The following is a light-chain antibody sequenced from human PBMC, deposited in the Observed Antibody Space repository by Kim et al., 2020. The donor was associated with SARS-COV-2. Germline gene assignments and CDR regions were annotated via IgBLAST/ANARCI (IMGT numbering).Light chain of an antibody. CDR2: DVT. Sequence: GQSITIACTGTTSDVVVYNYVSWYQQHPGKAPKLMIYDVTNRPAGVSNRFSGSKSGSTASLTISGLQAEDEADYYCTSYTRISTYVFGTGTKVTVL. CDR3: TSYTRISTYV. CDR1: TSDVVVYNY. V-gene: IGLV2-14*03. J-gene: IGLJ1*01.